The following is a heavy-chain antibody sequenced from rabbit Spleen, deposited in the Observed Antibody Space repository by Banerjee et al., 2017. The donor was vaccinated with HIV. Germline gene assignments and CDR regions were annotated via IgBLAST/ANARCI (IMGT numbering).Heavy chain of an antibody. J-gene: IGHJ4*01. Sequence: QSLEESGGDLVKPEGSLTLSCKASGFDLSSYGVSWVRQAPGKGLEWIACINTYTAKSVYATWATGRFTISRTSSTTVTLQMTSLTAADTATYFCARDLAGVIGWNFCLWGQGTLVTVS. D-gene: IGHD4-1*01. V-gene: IGHV1S40*01. CDR3: ARDLAGVIGWNFCL. CDR1: GFDLSSYG. CDR2: INTYTAKS.